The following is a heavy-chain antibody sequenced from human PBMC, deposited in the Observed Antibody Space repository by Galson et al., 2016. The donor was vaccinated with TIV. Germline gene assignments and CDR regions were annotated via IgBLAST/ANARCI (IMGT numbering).Heavy chain of an antibody. Sequence: KVSCKASANTFISYTISWVRQAPGQGLEWVGRIIPLFDITNYAQKFQGRVTIIADKSTTTVYLELSSLSIDDTAVYYCSRHRDESFQVWGQGALVTVSS. CDR2: IIPLFDIT. CDR1: ANTFISYT. J-gene: IGHJ1*01. CDR3: SRHRDESFQV. V-gene: IGHV1-69*02. D-gene: IGHD2-21*01.